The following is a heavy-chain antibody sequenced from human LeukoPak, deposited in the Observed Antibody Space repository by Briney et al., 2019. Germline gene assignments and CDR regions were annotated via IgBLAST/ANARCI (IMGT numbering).Heavy chain of an antibody. J-gene: IGHJ4*02. Sequence: GGSLRLSCAASGFTFSSYTMSWVRQAPGKGLEWVSTITTSDGSTYYADSVKGRFTVSRDNSKNTLYLQMNSLRAEDTAVYYCAKDGGLWVSAHWGDSWGRGTLVTVSS. CDR3: AKDGGLWVSAHWGDS. CDR2: ITTSDGST. D-gene: IGHD7-27*01. CDR1: GFTFSSYT. V-gene: IGHV3-23*01.